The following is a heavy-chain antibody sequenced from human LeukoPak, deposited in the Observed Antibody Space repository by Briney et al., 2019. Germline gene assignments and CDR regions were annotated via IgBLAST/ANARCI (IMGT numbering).Heavy chain of an antibody. V-gene: IGHV3-23*01. Sequence: GGSLGLSCAASGFTFSDYAMSWVRQALGKGLKWVSVISGSGGSTYNVDPVKGRFTISRDNSKNTLYLQMNSLRAEDTAVYYCAKSVESAVTTNPYFDYWGQGILVTVSS. CDR3: AKSVESAVTTNPYFDY. CDR1: GFTFSDYA. D-gene: IGHD4-17*01. CDR2: ISGSGGST. J-gene: IGHJ4*02.